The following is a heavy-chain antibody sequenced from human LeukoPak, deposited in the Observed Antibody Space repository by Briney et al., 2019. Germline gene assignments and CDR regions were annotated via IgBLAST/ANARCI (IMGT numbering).Heavy chain of an antibody. D-gene: IGHD6-13*01. CDR1: GFTFSSYG. CDR3: AILNPRIAAAVTPPDAFDI. CDR2: IRYDGSNK. Sequence: GGSLRLSCAASGFTFSSYGMHWVRQAPGKGLEWVAFIRYDGSNKYYADSVKGRFTISRDNSKNTLYLQMNSLRAEDTAVYYCAILNPRIAAAVTPPDAFDIWGQGTMVTVSS. V-gene: IGHV3-30*02. J-gene: IGHJ3*02.